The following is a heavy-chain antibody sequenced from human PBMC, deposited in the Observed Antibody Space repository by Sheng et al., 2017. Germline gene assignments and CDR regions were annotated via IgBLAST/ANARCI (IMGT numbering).Heavy chain of an antibody. CDR1: GFPFGSYG. CDR2: IKLTTVR. D-gene: IGHD1-26*01. CDR3: ARDLLSIGSYFDF. J-gene: IGHJ4*02. V-gene: IGHV1-3*01. Sequence: QVQLVQSGGEVKKAWGLSEGFLQASGFPFGSYGLHWVRQAPGQRLEWMGWIKLTTVRQSIHRNFRAESPLPGTHPRAQSNMELSSLTSEDTAVYYCARDLLSIGSYFDFWGQGTLVHRLL.